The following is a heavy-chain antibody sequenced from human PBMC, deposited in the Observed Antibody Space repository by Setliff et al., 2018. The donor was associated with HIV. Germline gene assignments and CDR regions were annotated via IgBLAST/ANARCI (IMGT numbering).Heavy chain of an antibody. V-gene: IGHV3-30*18. CDR2: MSIGGHIK. D-gene: IGHD3-22*01. CDR1: GFTFTSYV. J-gene: IGHJ4*02. Sequence: PGGSLRLSCAATGFTFTSYVLHWVRQAPGKGLEWVAVMSIGGHIKIYADSVKGRFTISRDNSRNTLFLQMNSLRPEDTAIYYCAKTYYYDSSGYYYFDSWGQGTLVTVSS. CDR3: AKTYYYDSSGYYYFDS.